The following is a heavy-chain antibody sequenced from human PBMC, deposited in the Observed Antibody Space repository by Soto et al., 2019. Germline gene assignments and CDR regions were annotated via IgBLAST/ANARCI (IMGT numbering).Heavy chain of an antibody. Sequence: QVQLVQSGAEVKKPGASVKVSCKASGYTFTSHDINWMRQTTGQGLEWMGWMNPNSGHTNSAQKXQXRVXMTRDTSINTAYMELTNLRSEDTAIYYCASDMSTTWGQGTLVTVSS. J-gene: IGHJ5*02. CDR2: MNPNSGHT. V-gene: IGHV1-8*01. D-gene: IGHD2-2*01. CDR1: GYTFTSHD. CDR3: ASDMSTT.